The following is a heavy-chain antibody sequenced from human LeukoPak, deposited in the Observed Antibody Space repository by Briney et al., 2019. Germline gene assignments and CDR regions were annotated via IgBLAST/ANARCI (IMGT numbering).Heavy chain of an antibody. D-gene: IGHD2-2*01. Sequence: SETLSLTCAVYGGSFSGYYWSWIRQPPGKGLEWIGEINHSGSTNYNPSLKSRVTISVDTSKNQFSLKLSSVTAADTAVDYCARGAPKYQLPHHHYYHLDVWGKGTTVTVSS. V-gene: IGHV4-34*01. J-gene: IGHJ6*03. CDR3: ARGAPKYQLPHHHYYHLDV. CDR1: GGSFSGYY. CDR2: INHSGST.